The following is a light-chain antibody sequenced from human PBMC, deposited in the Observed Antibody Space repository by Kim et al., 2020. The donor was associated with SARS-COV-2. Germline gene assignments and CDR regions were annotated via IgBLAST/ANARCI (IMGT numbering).Light chain of an antibody. J-gene: IGLJ3*02. CDR3: QAWDSSTAWV. CDR1: KLGDKY. Sequence: SYELTQPPSVSVSPGQTASITCSGDKLGDKYAYWYQQKPGQSPVLVIYQDTKRPSGIPERFSGSNSGNTATLTIIGTQAMDEADYYCQAWDSSTAWVFGGGTQLTVL. V-gene: IGLV3-1*01. CDR2: QDT.